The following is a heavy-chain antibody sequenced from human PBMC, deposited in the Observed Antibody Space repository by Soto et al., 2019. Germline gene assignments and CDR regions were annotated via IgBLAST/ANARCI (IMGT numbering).Heavy chain of an antibody. D-gene: IGHD1-20*01. CDR1: GFTFSSYA. Sequence: GGSLRLSCAASGFTFSSYAMSWVRQAPGKGLEWVSAISGSGGSTYYADSVKGRFTISRDNSKNTLYLQMNSLRAEDTAVYYCARTSRYNWNYYYGMDVWGQGTTVTVSS. CDR3: ARTSRYNWNYYYGMDV. CDR2: ISGSGGST. V-gene: IGHV3-23*01. J-gene: IGHJ6*02.